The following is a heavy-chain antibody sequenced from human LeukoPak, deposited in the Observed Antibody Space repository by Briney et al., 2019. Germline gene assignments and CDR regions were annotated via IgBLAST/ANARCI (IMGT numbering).Heavy chain of an antibody. CDR1: GFTFSSYA. CDR2: TSGSGGST. J-gene: IGHJ6*03. CDR3: AKDGSSSGYPYYMDV. Sequence: PGGSLRLSCAASGFTFSSYAMSWVRQAPGKGLEWVSATSGSGGSTYYADSVKGRFTISRDNSKNTLYLQMNSLRAEDTAVYYCAKDGSSSGYPYYMDVWGKGTTVTVSS. D-gene: IGHD5-12*01. V-gene: IGHV3-23*01.